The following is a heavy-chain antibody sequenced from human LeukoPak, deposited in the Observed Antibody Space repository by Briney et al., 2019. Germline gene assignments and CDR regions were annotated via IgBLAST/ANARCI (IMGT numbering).Heavy chain of an antibody. CDR1: GYTFTSHG. CDR2: ISGYNENT. D-gene: IGHD5-12*01. J-gene: IGHJ4*02. Sequence: ASVKVSCKASGYTFTSHGISWVRQAPGQGLEWMGWISGYNENTDYAQKFQGRVTMTTDTSTSTAYMELRNLRSDDTAVYYCARVGRTIVATMAYWGQGTLVTVSS. V-gene: IGHV1-18*01. CDR3: ARVGRTIVATMAY.